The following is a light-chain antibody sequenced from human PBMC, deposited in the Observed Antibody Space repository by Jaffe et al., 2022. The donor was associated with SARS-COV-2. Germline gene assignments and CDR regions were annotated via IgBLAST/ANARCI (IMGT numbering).Light chain of an antibody. Sequence: QSALTQPASVSGSPGQSITISCTGTSSDVGGYNYVSWYQHHPGKAPKLIIYDVTNRPSGVSNRFSGSKSANTASLTVSGLQAEDEADYYCSSYAANGDVLFGGGTKLTVL. CDR3: SSYAANGDVL. J-gene: IGLJ3*02. CDR1: SSDVGGYNY. V-gene: IGLV2-14*03. CDR2: DVT.